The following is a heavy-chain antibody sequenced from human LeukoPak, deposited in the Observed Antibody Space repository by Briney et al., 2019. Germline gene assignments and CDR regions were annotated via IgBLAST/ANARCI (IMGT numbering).Heavy chain of an antibody. CDR1: GYSFTSYW. V-gene: IGHV5-51*01. J-gene: IGHJ6*03. Sequence: GESLKISCKGSGYSFTSYWIGWVRQMPGKGLEWMGIIYPGDSDTRYSPSFQGQVTISADKSISTAYLQWSSLRASDTAMYYCARHKSPSDDSSGYYPYGYYYYMDVWGKGTTVTVSS. D-gene: IGHD3-22*01. CDR2: IYPGDSDT. CDR3: ARHKSPSDDSSGYYPYGYYYYMDV.